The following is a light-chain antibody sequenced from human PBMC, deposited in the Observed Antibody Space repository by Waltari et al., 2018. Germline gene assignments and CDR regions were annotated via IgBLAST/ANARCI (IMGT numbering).Light chain of an antibody. CDR1: QSVSSN. Sequence: EIVMTQSPATLSVSPGERATLPCRASQSVSSNLAWYQQKPGQAPRLLIYGASTRATGVPARFSGSGSGPEYTLTISSLQSEDFAVYYCQHHNNWHPRWTFGQGTKVEIK. CDR2: GAS. J-gene: IGKJ1*01. CDR3: QHHNNWHPRWT. V-gene: IGKV3-15*01.